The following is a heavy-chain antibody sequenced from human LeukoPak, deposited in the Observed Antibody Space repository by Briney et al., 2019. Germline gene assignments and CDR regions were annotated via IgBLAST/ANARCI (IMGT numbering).Heavy chain of an antibody. V-gene: IGHV3-23*01. J-gene: IGHJ6*02. CDR1: GFAFSCFA. CDR2: IGGSGGST. Sequence: GGSLRLSCAASGFAFSCFAMSWVRQAPGKGLEWVSTIGGSGGSTYYADSVKGRFTISRDNSKNTLHPQMNSLRAEDTAVYYCVKGISDMDVWGQGTTVTVSS. CDR3: VKGISDMDV.